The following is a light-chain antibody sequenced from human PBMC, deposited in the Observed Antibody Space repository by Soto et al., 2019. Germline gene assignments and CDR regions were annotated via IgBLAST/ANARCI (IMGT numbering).Light chain of an antibody. CDR1: SSDVGGYNY. CDR2: DVN. CDR3: SSHAGSDNPFV. J-gene: IGLJ1*01. V-gene: IGLV2-8*01. Sequence: QSALTQPPSAAGSPGQSVTICCTGTSSDVGGYNYVSWYQQHPGKAPKVMIYDVNKQPSVVPDRFSGSKYANTSSLTVSVLQAEDEADYYCSSHAGSDNPFVFGSGTKLTAL.